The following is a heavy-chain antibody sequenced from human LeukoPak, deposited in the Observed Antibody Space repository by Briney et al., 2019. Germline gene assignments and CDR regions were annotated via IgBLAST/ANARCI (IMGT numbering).Heavy chain of an antibody. J-gene: IGHJ6*03. CDR3: ARHGSIAARPHYMDV. CDR1: GGSFSGYY. Sequence: PSETLSLTCAVYGGSFSGYYWSWIRQPPGKGLEWIGEINHSGSTNYNPSLKSRVTISVDTSKNQFSLKLSSVTAADTAVYYCARHGSIAARPHYMDVWGKGTTVTVSS. V-gene: IGHV4-34*01. D-gene: IGHD6-6*01. CDR2: INHSGST.